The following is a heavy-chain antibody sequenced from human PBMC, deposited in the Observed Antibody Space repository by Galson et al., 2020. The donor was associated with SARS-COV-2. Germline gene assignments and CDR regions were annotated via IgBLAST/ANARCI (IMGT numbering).Heavy chain of an antibody. V-gene: IGHV3-30*02. J-gene: IGHJ4*02. CDR1: GFTFSAYG. Sequence: GGSLRLSCAASGFTFSAYGMHWVRQAPGKGLEWVAFIRNDGTIKYYADSVKGRFTISRDNSKNTLYLQMDSLGIEDTAMYYCAKTYSSSWGLFDDWGQGSLVTVSS. CDR2: IRNDGTIK. CDR3: AKTYSSSWGLFDD. D-gene: IGHD6-13*01.